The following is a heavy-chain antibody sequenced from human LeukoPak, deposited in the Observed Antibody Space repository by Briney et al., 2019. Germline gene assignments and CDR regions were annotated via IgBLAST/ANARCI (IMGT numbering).Heavy chain of an antibody. J-gene: IGHJ5*02. Sequence: PSDTLSLTCTASGGSINGYYWNWIRQPPGKGLEWIGYIYYTGSTNYNPSLKSRVTISLDTSKNQFSLKLSSVTAADTAVYYCARDRWLDTWGQGTLVTVSS. V-gene: IGHV4-59*01. CDR2: IYYTGST. CDR3: ARDRWLDT. CDR1: GGSINGYY.